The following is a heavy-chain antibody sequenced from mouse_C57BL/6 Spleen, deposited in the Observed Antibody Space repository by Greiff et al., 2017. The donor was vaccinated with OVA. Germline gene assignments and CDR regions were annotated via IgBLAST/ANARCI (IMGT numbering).Heavy chain of an antibody. Sequence: VQLKESGPVLVKPGASVKMSCKASGYTFTDYYMNWVKQSHGKSLEWIGVINPYNGGTSYNQKFKGKATLTVDKSSSTAYMELNSLTSEDSAVYYCANWGELDYWGQGTTLTVSS. CDR3: ANWGELDY. CDR2: INPYNGGT. J-gene: IGHJ2*01. D-gene: IGHD4-1*01. V-gene: IGHV1-19*01. CDR1: GYTFTDYY.